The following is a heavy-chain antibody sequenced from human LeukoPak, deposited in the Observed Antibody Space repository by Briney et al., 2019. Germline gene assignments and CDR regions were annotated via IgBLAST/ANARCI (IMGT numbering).Heavy chain of an antibody. CDR3: ARTLYLNWNYGYFDY. V-gene: IGHV4-34*01. D-gene: IGHD1-7*01. CDR2: INHSGST. Sequence: SETLSLTCAVYGGSFSGYYWSWIRQPPGKGLEWIGEINHSGSTNYNPSLKSRVTISVDTSKNQFSLKLSSVTAADTAVYYCARTLYLNWNYGYFDYWGQGTLVTVSS. CDR1: GGSFSGYY. J-gene: IGHJ4*02.